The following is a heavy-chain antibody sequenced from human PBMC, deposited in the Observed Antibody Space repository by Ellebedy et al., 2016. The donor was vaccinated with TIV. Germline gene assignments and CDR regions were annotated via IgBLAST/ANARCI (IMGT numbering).Heavy chain of an antibody. V-gene: IGHV3-23*01. CDR3: AKDRPLGNPNYYFDC. CDR2: ISGSGGDT. CDR1: GFTFSSYA. Sequence: GESLKISXAASGFTFSSYAMSWVRQAPGKGLEWVSAISGSGGDTYYADSVKGRFTISRDNSKNTLFLQMNSLRAEDTAVYYCAKDRPLGNPNYYFDCWGQGTLVTLSS. D-gene: IGHD1-14*01. J-gene: IGHJ4*02.